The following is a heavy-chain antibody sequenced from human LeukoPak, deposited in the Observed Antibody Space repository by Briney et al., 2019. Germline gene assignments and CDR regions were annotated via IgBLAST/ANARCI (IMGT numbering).Heavy chain of an antibody. CDR3: ARDYLLLDAFDI. J-gene: IGHJ3*02. D-gene: IGHD3-10*01. Sequence: QPGRSLRLSCAASGFTFSSYAMHWVRQAPGKGLEWVAVISYDGSNKYYADSVKGRFTISRDNSKNTLYLQMNSLRAEDTAVYYCARDYLLLDAFDIWGQGTMVTVSS. CDR1: GFTFSSYA. CDR2: ISYDGSNK. V-gene: IGHV3-30-3*01.